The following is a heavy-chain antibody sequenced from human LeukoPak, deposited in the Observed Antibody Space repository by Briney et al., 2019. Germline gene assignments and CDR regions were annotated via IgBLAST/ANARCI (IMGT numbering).Heavy chain of an antibody. J-gene: IGHJ4*02. Sequence: ASVKVSCKTSGYTFTDYYMHWVRQAPGQGLEWMGGIIPIFGTANYAQKFQGRVTITADKSTSTAYMELSSLRSEDTAVYYCARGQEVGATVFRFDYWGQGTLVTVSS. D-gene: IGHD1-26*01. V-gene: IGHV1-69*06. CDR1: GYTFTDYY. CDR3: ARGQEVGATVFRFDY. CDR2: IIPIFGTA.